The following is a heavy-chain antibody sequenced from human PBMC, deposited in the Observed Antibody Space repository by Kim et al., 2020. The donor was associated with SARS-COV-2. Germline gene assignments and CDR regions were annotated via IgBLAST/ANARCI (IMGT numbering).Heavy chain of an antibody. Sequence: GGSLRLSCAASGFTFSGYAMSWVRQGPGKGLEWVSSITYTSYSTQYADSVKGRFTISRDNSKNTLYLQMNSLRAEDTAVYYCVTAAQIVAPDRYYWGQGT. CDR1: GFTFSGYA. CDR2: ITYTSYST. D-gene: IGHD2-2*01. J-gene: IGHJ4*02. CDR3: VTAAQIVAPDRYY. V-gene: IGHV3-23*01.